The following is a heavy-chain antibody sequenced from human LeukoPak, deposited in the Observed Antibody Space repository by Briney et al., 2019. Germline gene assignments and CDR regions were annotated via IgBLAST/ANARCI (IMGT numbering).Heavy chain of an antibody. D-gene: IGHD4-17*01. CDR1: GFTFSSYG. J-gene: IGHJ4*02. CDR3: ARYYGDHEGGFDY. V-gene: IGHV3-33*01. Sequence: GGSLRLSCAASGFTFSSYGMHWVRQAPGKGLEWVAVKWYDGSNKYYADSVKGRFTISRDNSKNTLYLQMNSLRAEDTAVYYCARYYGDHEGGFDYWGQGTLVTVSS. CDR2: KWYDGSNK.